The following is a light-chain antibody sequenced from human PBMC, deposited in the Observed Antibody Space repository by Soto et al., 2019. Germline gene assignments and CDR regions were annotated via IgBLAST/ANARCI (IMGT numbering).Light chain of an antibody. CDR1: QTITSY. CDR2: SIS. V-gene: IGKV1-39*01. Sequence: DIQLTQSPSSLSASVGDRVSITCRTRQTITSYLNWDHHRPGQAPKLLIYSISHLQTGVPSRFKGAGTGTEFALLISGLHPEDSGSYPCQQPYNLPPTSGGGT. J-gene: IGKJ4*01. CDR3: QQPYNLPPT.